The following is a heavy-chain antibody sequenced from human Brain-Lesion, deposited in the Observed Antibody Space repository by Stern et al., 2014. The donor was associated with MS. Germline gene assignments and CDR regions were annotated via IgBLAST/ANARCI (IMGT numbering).Heavy chain of an antibody. D-gene: IGHD3-3*01. J-gene: IGHJ6*02. V-gene: IGHV1-2*02. Sequence: QVQLVQSGAEVKKPGASVKVSCQTSGYIFTGYSIHWVRQAPGQGLEWMAWINPNTGGPKYAQKFQGRVTMSRDTSISTAYVELSSLTSDDTAVYYCARDQRGITIFGVVTDYYYLGMDVWGQGTTVTVSS. CDR1: GYIFTGYS. CDR2: INPNTGGP. CDR3: ARDQRGITIFGVVTDYYYLGMDV.